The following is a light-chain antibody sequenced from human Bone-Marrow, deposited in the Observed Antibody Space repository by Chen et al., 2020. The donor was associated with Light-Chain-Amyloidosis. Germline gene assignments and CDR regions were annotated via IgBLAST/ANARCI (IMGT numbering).Light chain of an antibody. J-gene: IGLJ3*02. CDR2: DDS. V-gene: IGLV3-21*02. CDR3: QVWDRSSDRPV. Sequence: SYVLTQPSSVSVAPGQTATIACGGNNIGSTSVYWYQQTPGQAPLLVVYDDSDRPSGIPERLSGSNSGNTDTLTISRVEAGDEADYYCQVWDRSSDRPVFGGGTKLTVL. CDR1: NIGSTS.